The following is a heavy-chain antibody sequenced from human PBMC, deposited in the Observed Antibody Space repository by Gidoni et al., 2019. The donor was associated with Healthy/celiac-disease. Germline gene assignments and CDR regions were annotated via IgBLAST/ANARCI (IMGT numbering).Heavy chain of an antibody. Sequence: QVQLVQSGAEVQTPGSSVKVSCKASGGTFSSYAISWVRQATGQGLEWMGGIIPSFGTANYAQKFQGRVTITADESTSTAYMELSSLRSEDTAVYYCARDGYSGSSHDYWGQGTLVTVSS. CDR3: ARDGYSGSSHDY. J-gene: IGHJ4*02. CDR2: IIPSFGTA. D-gene: IGHD1-26*01. CDR1: GGTFSSYA. V-gene: IGHV1-69*01.